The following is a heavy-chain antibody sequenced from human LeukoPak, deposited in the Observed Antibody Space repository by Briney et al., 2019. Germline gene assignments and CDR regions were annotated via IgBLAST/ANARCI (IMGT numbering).Heavy chain of an antibody. CDR1: GFTFSSYS. Sequence: GGSLRLSCAASGFTFSSYSMNWVRQAPGKGLEWVSSISSSSSYIYYADSVKGRFTISRDNAKNSLYLQMNSLRAEDTAVYYCARIEFGELSPFDIWGQGTMVTVSS. CDR2: ISSSSSYI. J-gene: IGHJ3*02. CDR3: ARIEFGELSPFDI. V-gene: IGHV3-21*01. D-gene: IGHD3-10*01.